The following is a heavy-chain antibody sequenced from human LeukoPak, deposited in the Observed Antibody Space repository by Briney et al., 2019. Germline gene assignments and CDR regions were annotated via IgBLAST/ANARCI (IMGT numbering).Heavy chain of an antibody. CDR2: INSDGSST. Sequence: GGSLRLSCAASGFTFSSCWMHWVRQAPGKGLVWVSRINSDGSSTSYADSVKGRFTISRDNAKNTLYLQMNSLRAEDTAVYYCARYCSGGSCYPGSLDYWGQGTLVTVSS. CDR1: GFTFSSCW. J-gene: IGHJ4*02. CDR3: ARYCSGGSCYPGSLDY. D-gene: IGHD2-15*01. V-gene: IGHV3-74*01.